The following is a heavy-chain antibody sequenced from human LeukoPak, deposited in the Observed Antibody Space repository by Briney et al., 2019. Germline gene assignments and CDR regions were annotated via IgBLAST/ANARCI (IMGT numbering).Heavy chain of an antibody. CDR3: AIVITTFPDFDY. Sequence: GGSLRLSCAASGFTFSSYAMSWGRQAPGKGLEWVSAISGSGGSTYYADSVKGRFPISRANSKNTLYLQMNSLRAEDTAVYYCAIVITTFPDFDYWGQGTLVTVSS. D-gene: IGHD3-22*01. CDR2: ISGSGGST. J-gene: IGHJ4*02. CDR1: GFTFSSYA. V-gene: IGHV3-23*01.